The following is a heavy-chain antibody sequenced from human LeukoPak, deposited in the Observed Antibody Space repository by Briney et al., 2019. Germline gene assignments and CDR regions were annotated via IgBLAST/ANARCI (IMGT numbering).Heavy chain of an antibody. V-gene: IGHV1-69*13. J-gene: IGHJ6*03. D-gene: IGHD3-3*01. CDR1: GGIFSSYG. CDR2: IIPLFGTA. CDR3: ARGFWSGYLHNYYMDV. Sequence: GASVKVSCKASGGIFSSYGIGWVRQDRGQGLEWVGGIIPLFGTADYAQKFQGGVTITADESTSTAYMELSSLRSEDTAVYYCARGFWSGYLHNYYMDVWGKGTTVIVSS.